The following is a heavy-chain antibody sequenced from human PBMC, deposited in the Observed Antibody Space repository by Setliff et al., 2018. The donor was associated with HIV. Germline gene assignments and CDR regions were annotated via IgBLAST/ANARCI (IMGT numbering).Heavy chain of an antibody. J-gene: IGHJ4*02. CDR3: ARGPPFAY. Sequence: SETLSLTCTVSGGSFIGSSIQSTWIRQTPGKGLEWIADIAYSGTTMYTNYNPSLESRVIVSEDTSRDQFFLELTSVTADDTGIYYCARGPPFAYWGQGLLVTVSS. CDR2: IAYSGTTMYT. V-gene: IGHV4-39*07. CDR1: GGSFIGSSIQ.